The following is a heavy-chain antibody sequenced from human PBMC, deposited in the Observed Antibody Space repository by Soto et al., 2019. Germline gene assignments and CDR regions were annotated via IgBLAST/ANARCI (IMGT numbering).Heavy chain of an antibody. CDR3: AKSRGYYETAGYAGYYFDF. CDR1: GFTFSGNG. V-gene: IGHV3-23*01. Sequence: AGSLRLSCATSGFTFSGNGMSWVRQAPGKGLDWVSGISGNGRNTYYADSVKGRFTISRDDSENTLYLQMNSLRPEDTAVYYCAKSRGYYETAGYAGYYFDFWGQGTLVTVSS. J-gene: IGHJ4*02. CDR2: ISGNGRNT. D-gene: IGHD3-22*01.